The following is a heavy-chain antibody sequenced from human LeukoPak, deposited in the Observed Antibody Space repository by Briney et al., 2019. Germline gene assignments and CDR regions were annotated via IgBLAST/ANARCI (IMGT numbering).Heavy chain of an antibody. CDR1: GGTFSSYA. J-gene: IGHJ6*04. D-gene: IGHD3-3*01. CDR3: ALGLGVVTVFRMDV. CDR2: IIPIFGTA. Sequence: GASVKVSCKASGGTFSSYAISWVRQAPGQGLEWMGGIIPIFGTANYAQKFQGRVTITADESTSTAYMELSSLRSEDTAVYYCALGLGVVTVFRMDVWGKGTTVTVSS. V-gene: IGHV1-69*13.